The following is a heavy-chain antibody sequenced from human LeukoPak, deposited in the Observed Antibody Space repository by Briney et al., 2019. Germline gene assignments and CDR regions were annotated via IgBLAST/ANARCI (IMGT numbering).Heavy chain of an antibody. CDR3: TKNYYDSNGYAAFDY. V-gene: IGHV3-30*02. CDR1: GFTFSNYA. CDR2: IRYDGSDK. Sequence: GRSLRLSCAASGFTFSNYALHWVRQAPGKGLEWVAFIRYDGSDKYYADSVEGRFTISRDNSKNTLYLQMNSLRAEDTALYYCTKNYYDSNGYAAFDYWGQGTLVTVSS. J-gene: IGHJ4*02. D-gene: IGHD3-22*01.